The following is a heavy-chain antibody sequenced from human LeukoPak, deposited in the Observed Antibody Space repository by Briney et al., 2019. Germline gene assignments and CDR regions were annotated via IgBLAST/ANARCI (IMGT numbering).Heavy chain of an antibody. D-gene: IGHD6-19*01. CDR3: ARGGSGWRYYYYYYMDV. CDR1: GYTFTSYY. J-gene: IGHJ6*03. Sequence: ASVTVSCKASGYTFTSYYMHWVRQAPGQGLEWMGIINPSGGSTSYAQKFQGRVTMTRDMSTSTVYMELSSLRSEDTAVHYCARGGSGWRYYYYYYMDVWGKGTTVTVSS. V-gene: IGHV1-46*01. CDR2: INPSGGST.